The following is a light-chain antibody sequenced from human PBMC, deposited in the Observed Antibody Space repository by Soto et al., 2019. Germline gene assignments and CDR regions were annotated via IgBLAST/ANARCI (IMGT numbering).Light chain of an antibody. V-gene: IGKV1-39*01. J-gene: IGKJ2*01. CDR3: QQSYSARPYT. CDR1: QIISTH. Sequence: DIQMTQSPSSLSASVGDRVTITCRASQIISTHLNWYQQKPGKAPKLLIYGASSLQSGVPSRFSGSGSGTEFTLTISSLQPEDSATYSCQQSYSARPYTFGQGTKLEIK. CDR2: GAS.